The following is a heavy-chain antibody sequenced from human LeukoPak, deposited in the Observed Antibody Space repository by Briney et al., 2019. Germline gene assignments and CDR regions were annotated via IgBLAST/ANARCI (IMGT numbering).Heavy chain of an antibody. CDR1: GFTFSDYA. Sequence: PGGSLRLSCAASGFTFSDYAMHWVRQAPGKELEYVSAISSNGGSIHYANSVKGRFTISRDNSKSTLYLQMDSLRAEDMAVYYCARDTCGCGSGWHLYWYFDLWGRGTLVTVSS. J-gene: IGHJ2*01. CDR2: ISSNGGSI. CDR3: ARDTCGCGSGWHLYWYFDL. D-gene: IGHD6-19*01. V-gene: IGHV3-64*01.